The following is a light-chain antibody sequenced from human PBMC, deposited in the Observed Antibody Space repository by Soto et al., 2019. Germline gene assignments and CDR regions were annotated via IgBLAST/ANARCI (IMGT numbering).Light chain of an antibody. Sequence: QPASVSGSPGQSITISCAGTSSDVGGYNYVSWYQQHPGKAPKLMIYDVSNRPSGVSNRFSGSKSGNTASLTISGLQAEDEADYYCSSYTSSSTLMVFGGGTKLTVL. CDR3: SSYTSSSTLMV. V-gene: IGLV2-14*01. CDR1: SSDVGGYNY. J-gene: IGLJ2*01. CDR2: DVS.